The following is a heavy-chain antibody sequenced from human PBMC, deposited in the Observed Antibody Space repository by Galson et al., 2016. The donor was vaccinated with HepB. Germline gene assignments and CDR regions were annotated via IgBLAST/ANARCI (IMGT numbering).Heavy chain of an antibody. D-gene: IGHD3-22*01. CDR2: MYYSGNA. CDR3: ARSNYHDTSRAFDI. Sequence: TLSLTCTVSGGSISSLGHYWTWIRQSPEKGLQWIGYMYYSGNAHYNPSLKSRVIISIDTSKNQFSLKLNSVTAADTAVYFCARSNYHDTSRAFDIWGQGTVITVSS. CDR1: GGSISSLGHY. J-gene: IGHJ3*02. V-gene: IGHV4-31*03.